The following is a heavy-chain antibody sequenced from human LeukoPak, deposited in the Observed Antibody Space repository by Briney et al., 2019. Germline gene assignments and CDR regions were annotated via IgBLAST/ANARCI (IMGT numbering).Heavy chain of an antibody. V-gene: IGHV1-46*01. D-gene: IGHD2-2*01. CDR3: AREGYCSTTSCSAVCGY. J-gene: IGHJ4*02. CDR1: GYTFTSYY. Sequence: SVKVSRKSSGYTFTSYYMHWLRHAPGQGLEWVGIINPSGGSTSYSQTFQGRVTMTIDTSKSTVYIELSSLRSEDTAVYYCAREGYCSTTSCSAVCGYWGQGTLVTVSS. CDR2: INPSGGST.